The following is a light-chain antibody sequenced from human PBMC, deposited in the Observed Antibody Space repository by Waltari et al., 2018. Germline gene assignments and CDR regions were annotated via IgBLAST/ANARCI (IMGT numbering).Light chain of an antibody. V-gene: IGLV8-61*01. CDR1: SGHVSTNNF. J-gene: IGLJ3*02. CDR3: MLYMPSGDWM. CDR2: NTN. Sequence: TVVTPEPSFSVSPGGTLPLTCGLRSGHVSTNNFPNWYQQTPGQAPRTLIYNTNIRSSGVPDRFSGSILGNKAALVITGAQADDECDYYCMLYMPSGDWMFGGGTKLTVL.